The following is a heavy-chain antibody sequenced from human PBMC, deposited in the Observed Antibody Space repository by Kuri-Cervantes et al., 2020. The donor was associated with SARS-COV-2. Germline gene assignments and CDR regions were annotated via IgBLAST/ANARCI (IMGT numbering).Heavy chain of an antibody. CDR1: GFTFTSSA. CDR3: AAPITGTTDYYYYYGMDV. CDR2: IVVGSGNT. J-gene: IGHJ6*02. D-gene: IGHD1-7*01. Sequence: GGSLRLSCAASGFTFTSSAMQWVRQARGQRLEWIGWIVVGSGNTNYAQKFQERVTITRDMSTSTAYMELSSLRSEDTAVYYCAAPITGTTDYYYYYGMDVWGQGTTVTVSS. V-gene: IGHV1-58*02.